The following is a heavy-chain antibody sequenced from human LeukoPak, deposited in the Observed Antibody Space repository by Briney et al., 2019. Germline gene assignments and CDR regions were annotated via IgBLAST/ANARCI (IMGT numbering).Heavy chain of an antibody. D-gene: IGHD6-13*01. Sequence: PSETLSLTCTVSGGSISSSSYYWGWIRQPPGKGLEWIGSIYYSGSTYYNPSLKSRVTMSVDTSKNQFSLKLSSVTAADTAVYYCARAVGSSWFGSAQQDNWFDPWGQGTLVTVSS. V-gene: IGHV4-39*07. CDR1: GGSISSSSYY. J-gene: IGHJ5*02. CDR2: IYYSGST. CDR3: ARAVGSSWFGSAQQDNWFDP.